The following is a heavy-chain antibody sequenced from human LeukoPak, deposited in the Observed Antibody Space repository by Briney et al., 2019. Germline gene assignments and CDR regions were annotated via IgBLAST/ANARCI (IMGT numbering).Heavy chain of an antibody. D-gene: IGHD3-9*01. CDR3: ATGVNGGRDFDGTDV. CDR1: GYTLTELS. J-gene: IGHJ6*02. CDR2: FDPEDGET. V-gene: IGHV1-24*01. Sequence: ASVKVSCKVSGYTLTELSMHWVRQAPGKGLEWVGVFDPEDGETIYAQKFQGRVTMTEDTSTDTAYMGLRSLRSEDTAVYYCATGVNGGRDFDGTDVWGQGTTVTVSS.